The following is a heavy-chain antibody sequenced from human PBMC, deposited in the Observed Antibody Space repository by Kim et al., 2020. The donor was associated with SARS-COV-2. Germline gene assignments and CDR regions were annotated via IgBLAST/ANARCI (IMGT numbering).Heavy chain of an antibody. CDR3: ASLVVVAGGYNWFDP. CDR2: IYYSGST. Sequence: SETLSLTCTVSGGSISSSSYYWGWIRQPPGKGLEWIGSIYYSGSTYYNPSLKSRVTISVDTSKNQFSLKLSSVTAADTAVYYCASLVVVAGGYNWFDPWGQGTLVTVSS. J-gene: IGHJ5*02. D-gene: IGHD2-15*01. V-gene: IGHV4-39*01. CDR1: GGSISSSSYY.